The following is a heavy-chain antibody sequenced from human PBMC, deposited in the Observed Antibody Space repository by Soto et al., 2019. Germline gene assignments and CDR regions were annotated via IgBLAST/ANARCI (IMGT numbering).Heavy chain of an antibody. D-gene: IGHD2-15*01. J-gene: IGHJ6*02. CDR2: IIPVLGVE. CDR3: AKAGNPGSATPSDYGMDV. Sequence: QVQLVQSGAEVKKPGSSVKVSCKVSGGSFDSYIVTWVRQAPGQGLEWIGRIIPVLGVEYYAPMFQGRVAITADKSTTKAYMELSSLRSEDTAVYYCAKAGNPGSATPSDYGMDVWGLGTTVTVS. V-gene: IGHV1-69*02. CDR1: GGSFDSYI.